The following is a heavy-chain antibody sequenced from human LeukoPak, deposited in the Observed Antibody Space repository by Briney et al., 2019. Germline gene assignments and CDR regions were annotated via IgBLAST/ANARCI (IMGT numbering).Heavy chain of an antibody. CDR2: IYYSGST. D-gene: IGHD1-26*01. CDR1: GGSISSSSYY. J-gene: IGHJ4*02. V-gene: IGHV4-39*01. Sequence: SETLSLTCTVSGGSISSSSYYWGWIRQPPGKGLEWIGSIYYSGSTYYNPSLKSRVTISVDTSKNQFSLKLSSVTAADTAVYYCARMPIVGATPFDYGGQGTLVTVSS. CDR3: ARMPIVGATPFDY.